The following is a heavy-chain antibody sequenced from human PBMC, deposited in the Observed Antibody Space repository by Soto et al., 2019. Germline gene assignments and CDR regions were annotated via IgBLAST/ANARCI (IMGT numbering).Heavy chain of an antibody. D-gene: IGHD1-26*01. Sequence: GESLKISCKGSGYSFTIYWIGWVRQMPGKGLEWMGIIYPGDSDTRYSPSFQGQVTISADKSISTAYLQWSSLKASDTAMYYCAKVLRSGSQYYYYGMDVWGQGTTVTVSS. V-gene: IGHV5-51*01. CDR2: IYPGDSDT. J-gene: IGHJ6*02. CDR3: AKVLRSGSQYYYYGMDV. CDR1: GYSFTIYW.